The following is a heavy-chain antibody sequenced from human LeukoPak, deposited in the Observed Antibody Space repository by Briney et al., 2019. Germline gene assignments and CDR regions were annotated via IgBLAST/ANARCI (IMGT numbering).Heavy chain of an antibody. D-gene: IGHD5-24*01. V-gene: IGHV3-21*01. CDR3: SRVDENGYNFA. J-gene: IGHJ5*02. CDR2: ISGGSSYI. Sequence: GGSLRLSCAASGFSFSSYSMNWVRQAPGKGLEWVSSISGGSSYIYYADSVKGRFTISRDNAKNSLFLQMNSLRAEDAAVYYCSRVDENGYNFAWGQGTLVTVSS. CDR1: GFSFSSYS.